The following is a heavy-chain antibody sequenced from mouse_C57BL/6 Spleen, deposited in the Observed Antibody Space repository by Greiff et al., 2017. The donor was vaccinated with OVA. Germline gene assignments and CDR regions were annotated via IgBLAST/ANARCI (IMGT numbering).Heavy chain of an antibody. D-gene: IGHD1-1*01. J-gene: IGHJ4*01. CDR3: ARSDTTVVAPRDY. V-gene: IGHV1-53*01. Sequence: VQLQQPGTELVKPGASVKLSCKASGYTFTSYWMHWVKQRPGQGLEWIGNINPSNGGTNYNEKFKSKATLTVDKSSSTAYMQLSSLTSEASAVYYCARSDTTVVAPRDYWGQGTSVTVSS. CDR2: INPSNGGT. CDR1: GYTFTSYW.